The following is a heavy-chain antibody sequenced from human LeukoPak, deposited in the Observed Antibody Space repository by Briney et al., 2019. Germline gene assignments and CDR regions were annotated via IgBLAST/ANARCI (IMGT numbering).Heavy chain of an antibody. V-gene: IGHV4-59*11. D-gene: IGHD3-10*01. J-gene: IGHJ4*02. CDR3: GSLDY. CDR1: GGSISSHY. Sequence: SETLSLTCTVSGGSISSHYWSWIRQPPGKGLEWIVSIYDSGSTNYNPSLKSRVTMLLDTSKNQFSLELSSVTAADTAVYGSGSLDYWGQGTLVTVSS. CDR2: IYDSGST.